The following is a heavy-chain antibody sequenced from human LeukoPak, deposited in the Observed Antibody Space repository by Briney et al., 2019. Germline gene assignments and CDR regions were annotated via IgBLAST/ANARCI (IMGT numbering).Heavy chain of an antibody. CDR2: IIPIFGTA. V-gene: IGHV1-69*05. CDR3: ARGYCSSTSCYMRNYYYYYMDV. D-gene: IGHD2-2*02. CDR1: GGTFSSYA. J-gene: IGHJ6*03. Sequence: ASVTVSCKASGGTFSSYAISWVRQAPGQGLEWMGGIIPIFGTANYAQKFQGRVTITTDESTSTSYMELSSLRSEDTAVYYCARGYCSSTSCYMRNYYYYYMDVWGKGTTVTVSS.